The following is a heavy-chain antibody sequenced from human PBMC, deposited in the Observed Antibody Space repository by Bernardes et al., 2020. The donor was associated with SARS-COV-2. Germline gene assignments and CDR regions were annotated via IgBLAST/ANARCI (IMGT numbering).Heavy chain of an antibody. J-gene: IGHJ5*02. CDR1: GYTFTSYG. D-gene: IGHD3-3*01. V-gene: IGHV1-18*04. CDR2: ISAYNGNT. Sequence: ASVKVSCKASGYTFTSYGISWVRQAPGQGLECMGWISAYNGNTNYAQKLQGRVTMTTDTSTSTAYMELRSLRSDDTAVYYCARSRITIFGVVIKFDPWGQGTLVTVSS. CDR3: ARSRITIFGVVIKFDP.